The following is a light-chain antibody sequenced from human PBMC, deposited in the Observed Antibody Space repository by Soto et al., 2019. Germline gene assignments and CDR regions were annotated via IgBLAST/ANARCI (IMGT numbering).Light chain of an antibody. CDR1: SSDVGGYNY. V-gene: IGLV2-14*01. J-gene: IGLJ1*01. CDR3: SSYTSSSTPYV. Sequence: QSVLTQPASMSGSPGQSIAISCTGTSSDVGGYNYVSWYQQHPGKAPKLMIYEVSNRPSGVSNRFSGSKSGNTASLTISGLQAEDEADYYCSSYTSSSTPYVFXTGTKLTVL. CDR2: EVS.